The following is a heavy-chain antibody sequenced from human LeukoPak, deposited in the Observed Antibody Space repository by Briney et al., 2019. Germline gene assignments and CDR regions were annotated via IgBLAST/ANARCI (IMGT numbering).Heavy chain of an antibody. CDR3: ARGISGWIFDY. D-gene: IGHD6-19*01. CDR2: IYSGGST. Sequence: GGSLRLSCAASGFTVSSNYMSWVRQAPGKGLEWVSVIYSGGSTYYADSVKGRFTTSRDNSKNTLYLQMNSLRAEDMAVYYCARGISGWIFDYWGEGTLVTVSS. V-gene: IGHV3-53*01. J-gene: IGHJ4*02. CDR1: GFTVSSNY.